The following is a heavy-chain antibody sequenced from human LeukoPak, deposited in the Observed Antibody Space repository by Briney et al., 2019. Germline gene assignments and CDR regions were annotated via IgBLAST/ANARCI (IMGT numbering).Heavy chain of an antibody. J-gene: IGHJ5*02. V-gene: IGHV4-59*01. CDR3: ARDLGP. CDR1: GGSMDKYY. CDR2: IYYSGST. Sequence: SETLSLTCTVSGGSMDKYYWNWIRQPPGKGLEWIGYIYYSGSTNYNPSLKSRVTISIDTSKNQFSLKLSSVTAADTAVYYCARDLGPWGQGTLVTVSS.